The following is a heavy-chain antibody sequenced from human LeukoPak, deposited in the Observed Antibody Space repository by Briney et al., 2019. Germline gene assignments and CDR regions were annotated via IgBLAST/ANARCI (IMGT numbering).Heavy chain of an antibody. CDR3: ARSRGRSVMWFGP. D-gene: IGHD3-16*01. J-gene: IGHJ5*02. V-gene: IGHV4-59*01. CDR1: GGSISSYY. CDR2: VYDNGNT. Sequence: SETLSLTCNVSGGSISSYYWSWIRQSPGKGLEWIGYVYDNGNTNYNPSVKSRVTISVDTSKNQFFLRLSSVTAADTAVYYCARSRGRSVMWFGPWGQGALVTVSS.